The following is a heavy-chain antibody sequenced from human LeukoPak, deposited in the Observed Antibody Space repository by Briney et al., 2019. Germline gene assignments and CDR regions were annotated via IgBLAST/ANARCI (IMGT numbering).Heavy chain of an antibody. CDR1: GFSISSYY. CDR2: IYTSGST. V-gene: IGHV4-4*07. D-gene: IGHD3-22*01. CDR3: ARGGITYYDSSGLDY. J-gene: IGHJ4*02. Sequence: SETLSLTCTVSGFSISSYYLSWIRQPAGKGLEWVGCIYTSGSTKYNPSLKSRVTMSVDTSKNQFSLKLSSVTAADTAVYYCARGGITYYDSSGLDYWGQGTLVTVSS.